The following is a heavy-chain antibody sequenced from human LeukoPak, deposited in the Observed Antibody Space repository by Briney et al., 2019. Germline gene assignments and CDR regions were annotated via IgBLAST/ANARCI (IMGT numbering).Heavy chain of an antibody. CDR3: AKAASHAILGIGEY. CDR2: ISYDGSNK. V-gene: IGHV3-30-3*01. J-gene: IGHJ4*02. CDR1: GFTFSSYA. Sequence: GGSLRLSCAASGFTFSSYAMHWVRQAPGKGLEWVAVISYDGSNKYYADSVKGRFTISRDNSKNTLYLQMNSLRAEDTAVYYCAKAASHAILGIGEYWGQGTLVTVSS. D-gene: IGHD3-3*02.